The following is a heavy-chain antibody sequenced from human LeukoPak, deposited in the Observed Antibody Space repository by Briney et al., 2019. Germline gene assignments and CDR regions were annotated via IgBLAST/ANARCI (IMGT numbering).Heavy chain of an antibody. CDR1: GFTFSSYA. Sequence: GGSLRLSCAASGFTFSSYAMSWVRQAPGKGLEWGSAISGSGGSTYYADSVKGRFTISRDNSKNTLYLQMNSLRAEDTAVYYCAKDSSGYQDFDYWGQGTLVTVSS. D-gene: IGHD3-22*01. V-gene: IGHV3-23*01. J-gene: IGHJ4*02. CDR2: ISGSGGST. CDR3: AKDSSGYQDFDY.